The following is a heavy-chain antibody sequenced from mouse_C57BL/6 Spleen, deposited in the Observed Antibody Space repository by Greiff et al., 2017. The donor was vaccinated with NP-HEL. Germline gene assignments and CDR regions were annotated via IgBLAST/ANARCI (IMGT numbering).Heavy chain of an antibody. CDR3: ARSITPEYFDV. J-gene: IGHJ1*03. D-gene: IGHD2-4*01. CDR2: IYPGDGDT. V-gene: IGHV1-82*01. Sequence: QVQLKQSGPELVKPGASVKISCKASGYAFSSSWMNWVKQRPGKGLEWIGRIYPGDGDTNYNGKFKGKATLTADKSSTTAYMHLRSLTSVDAAVYFCARSITPEYFDVRGTGTTVTVSS. CDR1: GYAFSSSW.